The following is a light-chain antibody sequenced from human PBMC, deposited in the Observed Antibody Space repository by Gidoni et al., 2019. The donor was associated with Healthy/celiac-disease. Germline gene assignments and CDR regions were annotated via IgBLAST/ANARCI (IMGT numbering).Light chain of an antibody. CDR2: GAS. V-gene: IGKV3-20*01. J-gene: IGKJ5*01. CDR1: QSVSSSY. Sequence: EIVLTQSPGTLSLSPGERATLSCRASQSVSSSYLAWYQQNPGQAPRLLIYGASSRATGIPDRFSGSGSGTDFTLTISRLEPEDFAVYYCQQYGSSPPRTFXXXTRLEIK. CDR3: QQYGSSPPRT.